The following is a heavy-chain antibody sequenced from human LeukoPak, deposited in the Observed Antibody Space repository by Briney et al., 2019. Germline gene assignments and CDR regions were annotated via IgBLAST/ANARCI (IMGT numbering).Heavy chain of an antibody. V-gene: IGHV3-7*01. CDR2: IKQDGSEK. J-gene: IGHJ4*02. Sequence: GGSLRLSCAASGFTFSSYWMSWVRQAPGKGLEWVANIKQDGSEKYYVDSVKGRFTISRDNAKNSLYLQMNSLRAEDTAVYYCAKTRHSSSWYGYFDYWGQGTLVTVSS. CDR3: AKTRHSSSWYGYFDY. CDR1: GFTFSSYW. D-gene: IGHD6-13*01.